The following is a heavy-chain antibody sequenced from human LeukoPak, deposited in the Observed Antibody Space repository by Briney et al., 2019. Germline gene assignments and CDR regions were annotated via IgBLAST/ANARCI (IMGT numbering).Heavy chain of an antibody. J-gene: IGHJ4*02. Sequence: PSETLSLTCAVYGGSFSTYYWNWIRQPPGKGLERIGYIYYSGATNYNPSLKSRVTISVDTSKNQFSLKLSSVTAADTAVYYCARGVYIAAAQYGFWGQGTLVTVSS. CDR2: IYYSGAT. D-gene: IGHD6-13*01. CDR3: ARGVYIAAAQYGF. CDR1: GGSFSTYY. V-gene: IGHV4-59*01.